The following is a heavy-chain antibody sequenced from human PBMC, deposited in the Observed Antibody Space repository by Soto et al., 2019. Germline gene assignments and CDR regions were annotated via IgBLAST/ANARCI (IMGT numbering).Heavy chain of an antibody. D-gene: IGHD3-9*01. Sequence: QVQLVQSGAEVKKPGSSVKVSCKASGGTFSSNAISWVRQAPGQGLEWMGGIIPIYASPNYAQNFQGRVTVTADKATSTAYLELSRLKFVDSAIYYCAVTVTGSRSPLAHWGRGTLVIVSP. J-gene: IGHJ4*02. CDR3: AVTVTGSRSPLAH. CDR1: GGTFSSNA. CDR2: IIPIYASP. V-gene: IGHV1-69*06.